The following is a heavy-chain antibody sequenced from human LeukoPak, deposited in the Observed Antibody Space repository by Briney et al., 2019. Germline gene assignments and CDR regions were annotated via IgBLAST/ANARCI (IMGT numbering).Heavy chain of an antibody. CDR2: ISGSGGST. V-gene: IGHV3-23*01. D-gene: IGHD2-15*01. J-gene: IGHJ4*02. Sequence: GGSLRLSCAASGFTFSSYAMSWVRQAPGKGLEWVSAISGSGGSTYYADSVKGRFTISRDNSKNTQYLQMNSLRAEDTAVYYCAKDWVVVVVAATYFDYWGQGTLVTVSS. CDR1: GFTFSSYA. CDR3: AKDWVVVVVAATYFDY.